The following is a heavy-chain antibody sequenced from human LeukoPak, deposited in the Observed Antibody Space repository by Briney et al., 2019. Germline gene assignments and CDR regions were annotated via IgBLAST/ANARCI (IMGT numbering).Heavy chain of an antibody. CDR2: ISYDVGNK. D-gene: IGHD6-19*01. CDR3: AKEGHLRKSFGSVLGVAVRPRYFDL. CDR1: GFTFSSYG. Sequence: PGRSLRLSCAPSGFTFSSYGMHWVRQAPGKGLEWVTVISYDVGNKYCADSVKGRFTISRDNSKNTLYLQMNSLRAEDTAVYYCAKEGHLRKSFGSVLGVAVRPRYFDLWGRGTLVTVSS. J-gene: IGHJ2*01. V-gene: IGHV3-30*18.